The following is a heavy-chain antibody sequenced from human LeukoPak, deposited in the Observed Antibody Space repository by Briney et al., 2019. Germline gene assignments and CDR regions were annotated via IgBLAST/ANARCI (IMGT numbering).Heavy chain of an antibody. CDR2: ISGSGGST. J-gene: IGHJ4*02. D-gene: IGHD2-15*01. V-gene: IGHV3-23*01. Sequence: GGSLRLSCAASGFTFSSYAMSWVRQAPGKGLEWVSAISGSGGSTYYADSVKGRFTISRDNSKNTLYLQMNSLRAEDTAVYYCATYCSGGSCYRSLGYWGQGTLVTVSS. CDR1: GFTFSSYA. CDR3: ATYCSGGSCYRSLGY.